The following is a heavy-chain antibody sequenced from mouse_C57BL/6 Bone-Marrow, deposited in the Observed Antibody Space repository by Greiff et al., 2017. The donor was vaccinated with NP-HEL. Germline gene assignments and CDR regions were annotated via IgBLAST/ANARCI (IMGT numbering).Heavy chain of an antibody. V-gene: IGHV14-4*01. CDR1: GFNIKDDY. D-gene: IGHD2-4*01. CDR3: TTGDYVYAMDY. Sequence: VQLQQSGAELVRPGASVKLSCTASGFNIKDDYMHWVKQRPEQGLEWIGWIDPENGDTEYASKFQGKATITADTSSNTAYLQLSSLTSEDTAVYDCTTGDYVYAMDYWGQGTSVTVSS. J-gene: IGHJ4*01. CDR2: IDPENGDT.